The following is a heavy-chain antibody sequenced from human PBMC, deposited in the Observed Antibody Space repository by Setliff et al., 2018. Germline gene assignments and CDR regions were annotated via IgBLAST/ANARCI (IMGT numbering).Heavy chain of an antibody. J-gene: IGHJ6*03. V-gene: IGHV4-61*09. CDR2: IYTSGST. CDR1: GGSISSSSYY. CDR3: ARALLWFGEGMDV. D-gene: IGHD3-10*01. Sequence: SETLSLTCTVSGGSISSSSYYWSWIRQPAGKGLEWIGHIYTSGSTNYNPSLKSRVTVSVDTSKNQFSLKLSSVTAADTAVYYCARALLWFGEGMDVWGKGTTVTVSS.